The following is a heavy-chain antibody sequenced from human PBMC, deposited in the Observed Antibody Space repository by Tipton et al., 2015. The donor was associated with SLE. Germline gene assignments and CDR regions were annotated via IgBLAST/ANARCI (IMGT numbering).Heavy chain of an antibody. CDR2: IYTSGST. D-gene: IGHD4-11*01. CDR1: GGSISSGTFY. V-gene: IGHV4-61*02. J-gene: IGHJ4*02. Sequence: TLSLTYNVSGGSISSGTFYWTWIRQPAGKGLEWIGRIYTSGSTNYNPSLKSRVTISVDTSKNQFSLKLSSVTAADTAVYYCARVPVNTVTFDSWGQGTLVTVSS. CDR3: ARVPVNTVTFDS.